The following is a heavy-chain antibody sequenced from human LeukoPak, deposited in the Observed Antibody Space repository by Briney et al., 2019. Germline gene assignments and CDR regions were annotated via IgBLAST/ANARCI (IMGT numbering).Heavy chain of an antibody. Sequence: ASVKVSCKASGYTFTSYGISWVRQAPGQGLEWMGWISAYNGNTNYAQKLQGRVTMTTDTSTSTAYMELRSLRSDDTAMYYCARVPTTCSGGSCYPHDAFDIWGQGTMVTVSS. D-gene: IGHD2-15*01. V-gene: IGHV1-18*01. CDR1: GYTFTSYG. CDR3: ARVPTTCSGGSCYPHDAFDI. J-gene: IGHJ3*02. CDR2: ISAYNGNT.